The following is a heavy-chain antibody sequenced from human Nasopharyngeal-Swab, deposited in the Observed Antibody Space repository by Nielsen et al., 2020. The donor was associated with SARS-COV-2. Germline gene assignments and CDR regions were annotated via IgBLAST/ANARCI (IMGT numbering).Heavy chain of an antibody. Sequence: KVSCKASGYTFTSYWISWVRQMPGKGLEWMGRIDPSDSYTNYSPSFQGHVTISADKSISTAYLQWSSLKASDTAMYYCARHPGGGIAAADWGQGTLVTVSS. CDR1: GYTFTSYW. CDR2: IDPSDSYT. V-gene: IGHV5-10-1*01. D-gene: IGHD6-13*01. CDR3: ARHPGGGIAAAD. J-gene: IGHJ4*02.